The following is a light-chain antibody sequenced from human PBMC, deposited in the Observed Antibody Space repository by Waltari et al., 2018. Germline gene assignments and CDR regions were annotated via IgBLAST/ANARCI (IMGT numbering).Light chain of an antibody. J-gene: IGLJ2*01. CDR3: SSYAGSNNVL. CDR1: SSDVGGYNY. Sequence: QSALTQPPSASGSPGQSVTLSRPGTSSDVGGYNYVSWYQHHPGKAPKLMIYEVTKRPSGVPDRFSGSKSGNTASLTVSGLQAEDEAEYYCSSYAGSNNVLFGGGTKLTVL. V-gene: IGLV2-8*01. CDR2: EVT.